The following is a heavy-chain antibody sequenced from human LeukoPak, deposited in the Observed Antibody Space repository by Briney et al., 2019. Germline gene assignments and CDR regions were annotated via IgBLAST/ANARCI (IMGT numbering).Heavy chain of an antibody. CDR2: ISGSGGTT. V-gene: IGHV3-23*01. D-gene: IGHD3-22*01. Sequence: GGSLRLSCAASGFTFSSYAMSWVRQAPGKGLEWVSAISGSGGTTYYADSLGGRFTISRDNSENTLYLQMNSLRAEDTAVYYCAKDPTYYYDSSGLTAFDIWGQGTMVTVSS. CDR1: GFTFSSYA. CDR3: AKDPTYYYDSSGLTAFDI. J-gene: IGHJ3*02.